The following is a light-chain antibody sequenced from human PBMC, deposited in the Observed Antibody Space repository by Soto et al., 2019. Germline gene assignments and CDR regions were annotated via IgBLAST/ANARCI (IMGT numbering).Light chain of an antibody. CDR2: VAS. CDR1: QSINNY. V-gene: IGKV1-39*01. CDR3: QQTYSTRRS. J-gene: IGKJ1*01. Sequence: DIQMTQSPSSLSASVGDRVTITCRASQSINNYLNWYQQKPGKAPNLLIYVASSLQSGVPSRFSGSGSGTEFTLTISSLQREDFATYHCQQTYSTRRSFGHGTKVDIK.